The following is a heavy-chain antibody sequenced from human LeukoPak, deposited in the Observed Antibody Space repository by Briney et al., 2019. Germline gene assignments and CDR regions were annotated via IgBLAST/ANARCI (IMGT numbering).Heavy chain of an antibody. J-gene: IGHJ4*02. Sequence: GGSLRLSCAASGFTFSSYAMSWDRQAPGKGLEWVSAISGSGGSTYYADSVKGRFTISRDNSKNTLYLQMNSLRAEDTAVYYCAKLWFGELLLDYWDQGTLVTVSS. CDR1: GFTFSSYA. CDR2: ISGSGGST. V-gene: IGHV3-23*01. CDR3: AKLWFGELLLDY. D-gene: IGHD3-10*01.